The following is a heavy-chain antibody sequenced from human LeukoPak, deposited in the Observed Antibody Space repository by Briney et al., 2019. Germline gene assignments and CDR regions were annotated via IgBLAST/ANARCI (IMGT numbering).Heavy chain of an antibody. Sequence: GGSLRLSCAASGFTFSSYAMSWVRQAPGKGLEWVSVISGSGGSTYYADSVKGRFTISRDNSKNTLYLQMNSLRAEDTAVYYCAKEECSSTSCYYFDYWGQGTLVTVAS. V-gene: IGHV3-23*01. CDR1: GFTFSSYA. D-gene: IGHD2-2*01. CDR3: AKEECSSTSCYYFDY. CDR2: ISGSGGST. J-gene: IGHJ4*02.